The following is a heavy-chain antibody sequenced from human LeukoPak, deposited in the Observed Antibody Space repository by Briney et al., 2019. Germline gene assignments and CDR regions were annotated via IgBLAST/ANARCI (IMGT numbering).Heavy chain of an antibody. CDR2: ISGSGGST. J-gene: IGHJ4*02. V-gene: IGHV3-23*01. Sequence: GGSLRLSCAASGFTFSSYAMSWVRQAPGKGLEWVSAISGSGGSTYHADSVKGRFTISRDNSRNTLYLQMNSLRAEDTAVYYCAKRRDYYDSSGYYYVGFDYWGQGTLVTVSS. CDR3: AKRRDYYDSSGYYYVGFDY. D-gene: IGHD3-22*01. CDR1: GFTFSSYA.